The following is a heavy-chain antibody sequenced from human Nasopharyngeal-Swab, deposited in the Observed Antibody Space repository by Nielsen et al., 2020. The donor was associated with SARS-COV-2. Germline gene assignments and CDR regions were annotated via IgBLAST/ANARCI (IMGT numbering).Heavy chain of an antibody. CDR1: GFTFTSYA. J-gene: IGHJ4*02. CDR2: ISGGGASE. D-gene: IGHD2-8*02. CDR3: ARDPDWYWYAIDS. Sequence: GESLKISCAASGFTFTSYAMTWVRQAPGKGLEWVSSISGGGASENYVDSVKGRFIISRDYSKKMLYLQMNSLRAEDTAVYYCARDPDWYWYAIDSWGQGTLVTVSS. V-gene: IGHV3-23*01.